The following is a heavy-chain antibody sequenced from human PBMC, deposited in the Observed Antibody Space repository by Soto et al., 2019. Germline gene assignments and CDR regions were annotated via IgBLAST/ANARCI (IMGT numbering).Heavy chain of an antibody. V-gene: IGHV1-3*01. CDR1: GYTFTSYA. J-gene: IGHJ4*02. Sequence: ASVQVSCKASGYTFTSYAMHWVRQAPGQRLEWMGWINAGNGNTKYSQKFQGRVTITRDTSASTAYMELSSLRSEDTAVYYCAREYDFWSGYPNYWGQGTLVTVSS. CDR3: AREYDFWSGYPNY. D-gene: IGHD3-3*01. CDR2: INAGNGNT.